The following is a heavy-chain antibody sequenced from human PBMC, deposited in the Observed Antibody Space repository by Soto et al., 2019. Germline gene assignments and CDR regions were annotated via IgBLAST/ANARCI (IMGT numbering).Heavy chain of an antibody. CDR2: INSGGSSI. Sequence: GVSLRLSCAASGFTFSSYEMDWVRQAPGKGPEWVAYINSGGSSIYYADSVKGRFTISRDNAKNSLYMQMNSLRAEDTAVYYCAKEKSVMYSGYDALDIWGQGT. D-gene: IGHD5-12*01. V-gene: IGHV3-48*03. CDR1: GFTFSSYE. J-gene: IGHJ3*02. CDR3: AKEKSVMYSGYDALDI.